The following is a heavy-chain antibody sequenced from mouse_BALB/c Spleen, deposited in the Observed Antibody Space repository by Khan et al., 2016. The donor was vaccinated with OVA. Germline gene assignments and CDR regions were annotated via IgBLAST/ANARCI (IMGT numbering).Heavy chain of an antibody. Sequence: VQLKESGPGLVQPSQSLSITCTVSGFSLTTYGIHWVRQSPGKGLEWLGVIWSGGSTDYNAPFISRLSISKDNSKSQVFFKMNSLKVDDTARYYCARNSYRYDFTYWGQGTLVTVSA. J-gene: IGHJ3*01. D-gene: IGHD2-12*01. CDR3: ARNSYRYDFTY. V-gene: IGHV2-2*01. CDR1: GFSLTTYG. CDR2: IWSGGST.